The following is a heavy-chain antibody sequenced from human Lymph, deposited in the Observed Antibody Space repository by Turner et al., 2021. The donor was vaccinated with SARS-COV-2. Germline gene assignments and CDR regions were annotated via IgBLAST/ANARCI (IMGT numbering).Heavy chain of an antibody. CDR1: GYTFTSYD. CDR3: ARGARLTVWFDT. D-gene: IGHD3-9*01. CDR2: MSPNRGNT. J-gene: IGHJ5*02. V-gene: IGHV1-8*01. Sequence: QAQLVQPGAEVKNPGASVKVPCNASGYTFTSYDINWVRQATGQGLEWMSWMSPNRGNTGYAQEFQSSVTMTRNTSIYTAYMRLSSVRSEVTSVYYCARGARLTVWFDTWGQGTLVTVSS.